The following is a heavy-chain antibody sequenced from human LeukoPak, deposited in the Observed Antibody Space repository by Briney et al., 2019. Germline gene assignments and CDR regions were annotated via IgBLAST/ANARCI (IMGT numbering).Heavy chain of an antibody. J-gene: IGHJ6*03. CDR3: ARAMVRSYYYYYMDV. CDR1: GGSITTFSFY. D-gene: IGHD3-10*01. V-gene: IGHV4-39*07. Sequence: PSETLSLTCTVSGGSITTFSFYWGWIRQPPGKGLEWIGTIYYGGSTYYTPSLKSRVTISVDTSKNQLSLKLNFVTAADTAVYYCARAMVRSYYYYYMDVWGKGTTVTVSS. CDR2: IYYGGST.